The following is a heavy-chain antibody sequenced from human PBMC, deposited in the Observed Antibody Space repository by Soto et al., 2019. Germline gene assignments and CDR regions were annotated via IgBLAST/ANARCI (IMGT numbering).Heavy chain of an antibody. CDR1: GGSISSYY. CDR2: IYYSGST. CDR3: ARDLRAVVTGKEDAFDI. Sequence: QVQLQESDPGLVKPSETLSLTCTVSGGSISSYYWSWIRQTPGKGLEWIGYIYYSGSTNYNPSLKSRVTISVDTSKNQFSLKLSSVTAADTAVYYCARDLRAVVTGKEDAFDIWGQGTMVTVSS. D-gene: IGHD2-21*02. V-gene: IGHV4-59*01. J-gene: IGHJ3*02.